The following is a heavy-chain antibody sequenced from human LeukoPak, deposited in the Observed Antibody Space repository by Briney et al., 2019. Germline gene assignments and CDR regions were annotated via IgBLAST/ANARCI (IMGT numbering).Heavy chain of an antibody. V-gene: IGHV1-69*01. CDR3: ATHLGYCSSTSCFSENWFDP. J-gene: IGHJ5*02. D-gene: IGHD2-2*01. Sequence: ANYAQKVQGRVTITADESTSTAYMELSSLRSEDTAVYYCATHLGYCSSTSCFSENWFDPWGQGTLVTVSS. CDR2: A.